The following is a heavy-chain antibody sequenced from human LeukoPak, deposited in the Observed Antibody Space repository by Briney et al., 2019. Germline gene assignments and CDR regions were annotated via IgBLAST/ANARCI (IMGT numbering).Heavy chain of an antibody. V-gene: IGHV1-69*13. CDR3: ASAKRPTMIVVVPEYYFDY. CDR2: IIPIFGTA. CDR1: GGTFSSYA. J-gene: IGHJ4*02. D-gene: IGHD3-22*01. Sequence: SVKVSCKASGGTFSSYAISWVRQAPGQGLERMGGIIPIFGTANYAQKFQGRVTITADGSTSTAYMELSSLRSEDTAVYYCASAKRPTMIVVVPEYYFDYWGQGTLVTVSS.